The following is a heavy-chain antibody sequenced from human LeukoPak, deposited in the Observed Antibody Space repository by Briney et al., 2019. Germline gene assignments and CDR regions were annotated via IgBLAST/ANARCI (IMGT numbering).Heavy chain of an antibody. CDR3: ASPDFWSGYL. CDR1: GFTFSNFG. D-gene: IGHD3-3*01. Sequence: GGSLRLSCAASGFTFSNFGMHWVRQAPGKGLEWVAFIRYDGSNKYYADSVKGRFTISRDNSKNTLYLQMNSLRAEDTAVYYCASPDFWSGYLGGQGTLVTVSS. V-gene: IGHV3-30*02. J-gene: IGHJ4*02. CDR2: IRYDGSNK.